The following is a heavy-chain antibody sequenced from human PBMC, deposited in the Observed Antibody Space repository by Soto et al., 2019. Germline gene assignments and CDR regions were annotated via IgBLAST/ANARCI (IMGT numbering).Heavy chain of an antibody. CDR2: IIPVFGRV. J-gene: IGHJ6*02. CDR3: ANSRGGTFLGYHGMDI. D-gene: IGHD3-16*01. CDR1: GGTFSSRA. Sequence: QVQLVQSGPEVKKTGTSVKVSCKASGGTFSSRAISWVRQAPGQGLEWMGGIIPVFGRVNYAEKFQDRVTIPADEPTGTVYMELSSLRSEDTALYYCANSRGGTFLGYHGMDIWGQGTTVSVSS. V-gene: IGHV1-69*01.